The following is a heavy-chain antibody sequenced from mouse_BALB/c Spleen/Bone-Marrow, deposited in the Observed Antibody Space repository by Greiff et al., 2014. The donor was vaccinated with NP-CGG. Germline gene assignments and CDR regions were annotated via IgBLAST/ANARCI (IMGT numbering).Heavy chain of an antibody. D-gene: IGHD1-1*01. CDR1: GFNIKDTY. CDR3: AYGSSYDYFDY. V-gene: IGHV14-3*02. CDR2: IDPANGNT. Sequence: VQLQQSGAELVKPGASVKLPCTASGFNIKDTYMHWVKQRPEQGLEWIGRIDPANGNTKYDPKFQGKATITADTSSNTAYLQLSSLTSEDTAVYYCAYGSSYDYFDYWGQGTTLTVSS. J-gene: IGHJ2*01.